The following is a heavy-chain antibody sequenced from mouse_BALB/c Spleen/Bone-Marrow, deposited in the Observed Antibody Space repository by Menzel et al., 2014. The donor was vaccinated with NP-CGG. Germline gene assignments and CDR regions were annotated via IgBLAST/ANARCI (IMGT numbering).Heavy chain of an antibody. Sequence: EVKLVESGGGLVKPGGSLKLSCAASGFTFSDYYMYWVRQTPEKRLEWVATISDGGSYTYYPDSVKGRFTISRDNARNNLYLQMSSLKSEDTAMYYCARGGGYFDYWGQGTTLTVSS. V-gene: IGHV5-4*02. D-gene: IGHD1-1*02. CDR2: ISDGGSYT. J-gene: IGHJ2*01. CDR3: ARGGGYFDY. CDR1: GFTFSDYY.